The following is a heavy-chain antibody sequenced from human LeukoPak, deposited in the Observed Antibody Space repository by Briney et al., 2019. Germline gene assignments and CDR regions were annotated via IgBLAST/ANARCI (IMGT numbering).Heavy chain of an antibody. J-gene: IGHJ4*02. CDR1: GFTVSSNY. V-gene: IGHV3-53*01. Sequence: GGSLRLSCAASGFTVSSNYMSWVRQAPGKGLEWVSVIYSGSSTYYADSVKGRFTISRDNSKNTLYLQMNSLRAEGTAVYYCARDPDSSGFFDYWGQGTLVTVSS. D-gene: IGHD6-19*01. CDR2: IYSGSST. CDR3: ARDPDSSGFFDY.